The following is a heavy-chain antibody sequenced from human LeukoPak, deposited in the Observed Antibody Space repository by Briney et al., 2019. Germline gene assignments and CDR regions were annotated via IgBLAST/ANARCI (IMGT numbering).Heavy chain of an antibody. CDR2: MNPNSGNT. CDR3: ARSYYDFWSGYYAFDI. V-gene: IGHV1-8*03. Sequence: GPAVNVSCKASGYTFTSYDINWVRQATGQGLEWMGWMNPNSGNTGYAQKFQGRVTITRNTSISTAYMELSSPRSDDTAVYYCARSYYDFWSGYYAFDIWGQGTMVTVSS. CDR1: GYTFTSYD. J-gene: IGHJ3*02. D-gene: IGHD3-3*01.